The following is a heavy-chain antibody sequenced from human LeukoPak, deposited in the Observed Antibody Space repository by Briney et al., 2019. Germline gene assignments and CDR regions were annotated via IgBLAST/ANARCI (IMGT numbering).Heavy chain of an antibody. CDR1: GFSLSSHC. Sequence: GGSLRLSCVVSGFSLSSHCMHWVRQAPGKGLEDVSAISSNGISTFYANSVKGRFTVSRDDSKNTVYLQMGRLRAEDMAVYYCVKWTNDFFALWGRGTLVTVPS. CDR3: VKWTNDFFAL. J-gene: IGHJ2*01. V-gene: IGHV3-64*01. CDR2: ISSNGIST. D-gene: IGHD2-8*01.